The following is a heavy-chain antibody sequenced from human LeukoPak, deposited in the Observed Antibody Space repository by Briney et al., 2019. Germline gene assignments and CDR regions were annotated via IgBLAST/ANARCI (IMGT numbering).Heavy chain of an antibody. CDR1: GFTFSSYW. Sequence: GGSLRLSCAASGFTFSSYWMHWVRQAPGQGLVWVSRINSDGSSTSYADSVKGRFTISRDNAKNTVYLQMNSLRAEDTAVYYCARVPYGGKSGPLPYYYYSKDVWGQGTTVTVSS. V-gene: IGHV3-74*01. CDR3: ARVPYGGKSGPLPYYYYSKDV. D-gene: IGHD4-23*01. CDR2: INSDGSST. J-gene: IGHJ6*02.